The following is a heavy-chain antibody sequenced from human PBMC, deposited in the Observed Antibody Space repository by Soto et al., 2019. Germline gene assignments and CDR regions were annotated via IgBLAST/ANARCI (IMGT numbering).Heavy chain of an antibody. CDR3: AKCAGSGWYPDY. D-gene: IGHD6-19*01. CDR1: GFTFSSYA. V-gene: IGHV3-23*01. CDR2: ISGSGANT. J-gene: IGHJ4*02. Sequence: EVQLLESAGGLVQPGGSLSLSCAASGFTFSSYAMRWVRQAPGKGLEWVSAISGSGANTYYADSVKGRFTISRDNSKNTLFLQVNSLRAEDTAVYYCAKCAGSGWYPDYWGQGTLVTVSS.